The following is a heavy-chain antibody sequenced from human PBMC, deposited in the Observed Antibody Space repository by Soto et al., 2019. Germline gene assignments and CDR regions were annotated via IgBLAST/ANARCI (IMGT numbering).Heavy chain of an antibody. Sequence: AGGSLRLSCAASGFTFSSYAMSWVRQAPGKGLEWVSAISASGVSTYYADSVKGRFTISRDNSKNTLYLQMNSLRAEDTAVYYCVKLTLSVVVDQGNWFDPWGQGTLVTVSS. J-gene: IGHJ5*02. CDR1: GFTFSSYA. D-gene: IGHD2-15*01. V-gene: IGHV3-23*01. CDR3: VKLTLSVVVDQGNWFDP. CDR2: ISASGVST.